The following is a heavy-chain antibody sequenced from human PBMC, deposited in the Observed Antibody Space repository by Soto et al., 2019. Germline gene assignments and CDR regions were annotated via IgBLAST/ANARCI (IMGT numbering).Heavy chain of an antibody. J-gene: IGHJ4*02. Sequence: GGSLRLSCTVSGSAFNNYGINWVRQAPGKGLEWVSSISKSDYTYYSDSVKGRFTISRDNAKNSVSLQMNTLRVEDTAVYYCAREDSIIIPAVSDFWGQGTLVTVSS. CDR2: ISKSDYT. V-gene: IGHV3-21*01. CDR1: GSAFNNYG. CDR3: AREDSIIIPAVSDF. D-gene: IGHD2-2*01.